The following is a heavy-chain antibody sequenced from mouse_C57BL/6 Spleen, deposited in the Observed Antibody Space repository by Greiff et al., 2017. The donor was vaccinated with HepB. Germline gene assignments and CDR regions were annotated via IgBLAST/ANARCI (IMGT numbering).Heavy chain of an antibody. Sequence: QVQLQQPGAELVRPGSSVKLSCKASGYTFTSYWMDWVKQRPGQGLEWIGNIYPSDSETHYNQKFKDKATLTVDKSSSTAYMQLSSLTSEASAVYYCAREGDYDYDGFDYWGQGTTLTVSS. CDR1: GYTFTSYW. CDR2: IYPSDSET. V-gene: IGHV1-61*01. CDR3: AREGDYDYDGFDY. J-gene: IGHJ2*01. D-gene: IGHD2-4*01.